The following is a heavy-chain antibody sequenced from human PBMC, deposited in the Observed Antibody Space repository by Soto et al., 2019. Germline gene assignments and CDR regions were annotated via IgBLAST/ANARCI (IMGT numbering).Heavy chain of an antibody. CDR3: AREQSGEIMTMTDAFDI. CDR1: GGSISSSNW. CDR2: IYHSGST. J-gene: IGHJ3*02. Sequence: SENLSITCAVSGGSISSSNWWSGVRQPTGKGLEWIGEIYHSGSTNYNPSLKSRVTISVDKSKNQFSLKLSSVTAADTAVYYCAREQSGEIMTMTDAFDIWGQGTMVTVS. V-gene: IGHV4-4*02. D-gene: IGHD3-16*01.